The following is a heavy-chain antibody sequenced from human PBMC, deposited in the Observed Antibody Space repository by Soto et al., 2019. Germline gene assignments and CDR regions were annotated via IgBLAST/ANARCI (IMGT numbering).Heavy chain of an antibody. CDR2: IKSKTDGGAT. Sequence: PGGSLRLSCAASGFTFNNAWMSWVRQAPGKGLEWVGRIKSKTDGGATDYGAPVKDRFTISRDDSKNTLFLQMSSLETDDAAVYYCTTDSAILVVPAVGYWGPGTLVTVSS. CDR3: TTDSAILVVPAVGY. CDR1: GFTFNNAW. J-gene: IGHJ4*02. V-gene: IGHV3-15*01. D-gene: IGHD2-2*01.